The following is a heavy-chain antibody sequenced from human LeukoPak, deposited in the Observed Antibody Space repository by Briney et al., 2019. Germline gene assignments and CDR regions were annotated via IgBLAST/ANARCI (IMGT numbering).Heavy chain of an antibody. CDR2: IKQDGSKK. J-gene: IGHJ4*02. CDR1: GFPFSSYW. D-gene: IGHD1-26*01. CDR3: AKDIEGDGY. V-gene: IGHV3-7*01. Sequence: GGSLRLSCVASGFPFSSYWMTWVRQAPGKGLEWVANIKQDGSKKSYADSVKGRFTISRDNSKNTLYLQMNSLRAEDTAVYYCAKDIEGDGYWGQGTLVTVSS.